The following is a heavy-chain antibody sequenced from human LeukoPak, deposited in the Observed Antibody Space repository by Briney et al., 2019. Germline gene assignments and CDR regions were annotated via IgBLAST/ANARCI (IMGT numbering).Heavy chain of an antibody. Sequence: GGSLRLSCTASGFTFGDYAMSWVRQAPGKGLEWVSAISGSGGSTYYADSVKGRFTISRDNSKNTLYLQMNSLRAEDTAVYYCAKDRAHSFHSPGFDYWGQGTLVTVSS. J-gene: IGHJ4*02. CDR2: ISGSGGST. CDR3: AKDRAHSFHSPGFDY. CDR1: GFTFGDYA. V-gene: IGHV3-23*01. D-gene: IGHD2-15*01.